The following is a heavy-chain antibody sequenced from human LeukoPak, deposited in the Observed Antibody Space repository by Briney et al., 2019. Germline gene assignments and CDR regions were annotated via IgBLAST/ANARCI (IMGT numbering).Heavy chain of an antibody. CDR3: AREPALIAVAGTRMDY. D-gene: IGHD6-19*01. J-gene: IGHJ4*02. CDR1: GGTFSSYA. V-gene: IGHV1-69*05. Sequence: SVKVSCKASGGTFSSYAISWVRQAPGQGREWMGRSIPIFGTANYAQKFQGRVTITTDESTSTAYMELSSLRSEDTAVYYCAREPALIAVAGTRMDYWGQGTLVTVSS. CDR2: SIPIFGTA.